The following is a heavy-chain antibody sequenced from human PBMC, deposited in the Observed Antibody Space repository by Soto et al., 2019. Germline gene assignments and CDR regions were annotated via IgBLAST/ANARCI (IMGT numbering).Heavy chain of an antibody. Sequence: QVQLVESGGDLVKPGGSLRLSCAASGFTFSDYYMSWIRQTPGKGLEWVSYITQSGHATEYADSVRGRFTISRDNNKNSLYLQMNSLRVEDTGDYYCARAIRGSASHGGYLGQGTLVTVSS. J-gene: IGHJ4*02. CDR3: ARAIRGSASHGGY. CDR1: GFTFSDYY. D-gene: IGHD3-16*01. CDR2: ITQSGHAT. V-gene: IGHV3-11*04.